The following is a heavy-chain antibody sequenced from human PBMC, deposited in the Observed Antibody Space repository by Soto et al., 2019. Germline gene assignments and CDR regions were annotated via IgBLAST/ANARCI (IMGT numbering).Heavy chain of an antibody. V-gene: IGHV3-48*01. J-gene: IGHJ6*02. D-gene: IGHD3-10*01. Sequence: EVQLVESGGGLVQPGGSLRLSCAASGFTFSLYSMSWVRQAPGKGLEWVSYISRSSTGIHYADSVKGRFTISRDDATNSMHLQMNSLRVGDSAVYYWARAVTWGLDVWGQGTTVSISS. CDR1: GFTFSLYS. CDR3: ARAVTWGLDV. CDR2: ISRSSTGI.